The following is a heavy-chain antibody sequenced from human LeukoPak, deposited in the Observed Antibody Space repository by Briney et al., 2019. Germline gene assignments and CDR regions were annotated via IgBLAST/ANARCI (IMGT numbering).Heavy chain of an antibody. J-gene: IGHJ5*02. CDR3: AVTMVRGITWKTRVGFDP. CDR2: IDYSGNT. Sequence: SETLSLTCTVSGGSISNYYWSWIRQPPGKGLEWIGYIDYSGNTNYNPSLKSRVTISVDTSKNQFSLKLSSVTAADTAVYYCAVTMVRGITWKTRVGFDPWGRGTLVTVSS. D-gene: IGHD3-10*01. CDR1: GGSISNYY. V-gene: IGHV4-59*12.